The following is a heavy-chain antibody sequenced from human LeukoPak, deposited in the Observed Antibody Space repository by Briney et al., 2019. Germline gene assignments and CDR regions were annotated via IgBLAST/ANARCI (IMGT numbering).Heavy chain of an antibody. J-gene: IGHJ4*02. D-gene: IGHD1-26*01. CDR1: GGSFSIYY. CDR3: ARETPRSSGTFDY. V-gene: IGHV4-4*07. CDR2: IYTSGST. Sequence: SETLSLTCTVSGGSFSIYYWSWIRQPAGKGLEWIGRIYTSGSTNYNPSLKSRVTMSVDTSKNQFSLKLSSVTAADTAVYYCARETPRSSGTFDYWGQGTLVTVSP.